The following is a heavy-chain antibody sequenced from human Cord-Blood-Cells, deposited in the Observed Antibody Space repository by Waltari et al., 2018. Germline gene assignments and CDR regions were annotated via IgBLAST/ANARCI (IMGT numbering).Heavy chain of an antibody. CDR3: AGDRIYDSSGYYWCDP. Sequence: VQLVQSGAAVKKPGCSVKVSSKASGGTFSGYALSSVRQAPGQGLEWMGGIIPICGTANYAQKFQGRVTITADESTSTAYMELSSLRSEDTAVYYCAGDRIYDSSGYYWCDPWGQGTLVTVSS. CDR1: GGTFSGYA. D-gene: IGHD3-22*01. J-gene: IGHJ5*02. CDR2: IIPICGTA. V-gene: IGHV1-69*01.